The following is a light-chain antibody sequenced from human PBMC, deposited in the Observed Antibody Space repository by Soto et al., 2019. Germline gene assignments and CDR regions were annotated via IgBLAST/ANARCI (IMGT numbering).Light chain of an antibody. Sequence: DIQMTQSPSSVSASVGDRVSITCRASQGISNWLAWYHQKSGRAPKLLIFTGSSLQSGVPSRFSGTGSGTDFTLTISSLQPEDVATYYCQQANSFPLTFGGGTKVEIK. CDR2: TGS. CDR1: QGISNW. J-gene: IGKJ4*01. CDR3: QQANSFPLT. V-gene: IGKV1-12*01.